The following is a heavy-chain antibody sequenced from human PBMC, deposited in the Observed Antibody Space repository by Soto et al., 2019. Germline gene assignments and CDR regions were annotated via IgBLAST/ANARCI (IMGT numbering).Heavy chain of an antibody. CDR2: IYYSGST. Sequence: PSGTLSLTCTVSGGSLSSSSFYWGWIRQPPGKGLEWIGSIYYSGSTYYNPSLKSRVTISVDTSKNQFSLKLSSVTAADTAVYYCARVGIAVADDAFDIWGQGTMVTVSS. J-gene: IGHJ3*02. V-gene: IGHV4-39*01. CDR1: GGSLSSSSFY. CDR3: ARVGIAVADDAFDI. D-gene: IGHD6-19*01.